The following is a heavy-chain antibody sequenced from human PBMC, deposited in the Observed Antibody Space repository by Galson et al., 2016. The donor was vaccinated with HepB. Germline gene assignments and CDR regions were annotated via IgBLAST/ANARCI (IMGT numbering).Heavy chain of an antibody. D-gene: IGHD3-22*01. Sequence: SVKVSCKASGGNFGSDAMTWVRQAHGQGLEWMGGIIPIPGTPNYAQKFQGTVTITADEATSTAYMELTSLRLEDTAVYYCATHYDSSGYYGYWGQGTLVTVSS. CDR1: GGNFGSDA. J-gene: IGHJ4*02. V-gene: IGHV1-69*13. CDR3: ATHYDSSGYYGY. CDR2: IIPIPGTP.